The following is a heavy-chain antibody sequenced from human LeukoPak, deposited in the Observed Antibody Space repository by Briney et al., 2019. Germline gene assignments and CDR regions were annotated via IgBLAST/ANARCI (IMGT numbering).Heavy chain of an antibody. CDR1: GGSISSSSYY. D-gene: IGHD2-21*02. J-gene: IGHJ4*02. V-gene: IGHV4-39*01. Sequence: PSETLSLTCTVSGGSISSSSYYWGWIRQPPGKGLEWIGSIYYSGSTYYNPSLKSRVTISVDTSKNQFSLKLSSVTAADTAVYYCARHTYCGGDCYEENFDYWGQGTLVTVSP. CDR3: ARHTYCGGDCYEENFDY. CDR2: IYYSGST.